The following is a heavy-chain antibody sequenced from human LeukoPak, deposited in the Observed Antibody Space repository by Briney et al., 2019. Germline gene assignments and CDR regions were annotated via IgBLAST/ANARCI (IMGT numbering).Heavy chain of an antibody. Sequence: GGSLRLSCAASGFTVSSNYMSWVRQAPGKGLEWVSVIYSGGSTYYADSVKGRFTISRDNSKNTLYLQMNSLRAEDTAVYYFSRDPYARYWGQGTLVTVSS. CDR1: GFTVSSNY. V-gene: IGHV3-66*01. CDR3: SRDPYARY. J-gene: IGHJ4*02. CDR2: IYSGGST.